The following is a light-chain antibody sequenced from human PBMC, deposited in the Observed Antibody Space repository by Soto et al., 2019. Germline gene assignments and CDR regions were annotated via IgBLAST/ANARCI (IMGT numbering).Light chain of an antibody. CDR2: DAS. CDR1: QSFSDY. Sequence: EIVLTQSPATLSLSPGERATLSCRSSQSFSDYLAWYQQKPGQAPRLLIYDASTRATGIPARFRGSGSGTDFTLTISSLDPEDFAVYYCQLRNNWPPSITFGQGTRLEIK. CDR3: QLRNNWPPSIT. V-gene: IGKV3-11*01. J-gene: IGKJ5*01.